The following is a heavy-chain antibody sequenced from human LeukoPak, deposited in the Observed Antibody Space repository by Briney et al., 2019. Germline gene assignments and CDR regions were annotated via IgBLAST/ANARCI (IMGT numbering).Heavy chain of an antibody. J-gene: IGHJ4*02. V-gene: IGHV3-7*03. CDR1: GFTFNRCW. Sequence: GGSLRLSCVVSGFTFNRCWMNWVRQAPGKGLEWVAHINPDGRDTYYVDSVKGRFTISRDNAKNSLYLQMNSLRAEDTALYYCASLGYCSGGSCYARRDYWGQGTLVTVSS. D-gene: IGHD2-15*01. CDR3: ASLGYCSGGSCYARRDY. CDR2: INPDGRDT.